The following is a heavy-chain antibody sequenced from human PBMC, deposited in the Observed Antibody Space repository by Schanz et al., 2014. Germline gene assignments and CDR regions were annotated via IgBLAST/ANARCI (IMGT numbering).Heavy chain of an antibody. CDR1: GFTFSDYY. V-gene: IGHV3-7*01. CDR2: IKQDGSEK. J-gene: IGHJ4*02. CDR3: ARGVRIDF. D-gene: IGHD3-3*01. Sequence: EVQLVESGGGLVKPGGSLRLSCAASGFTFSDYYMSWIRQAPGKGLEWVANIKQDGSEKYYVDSVKGRFTISRDNAKNSLYLQKNRLTAEDTAVYYCARGVRIDFRGQGTLVTVSS.